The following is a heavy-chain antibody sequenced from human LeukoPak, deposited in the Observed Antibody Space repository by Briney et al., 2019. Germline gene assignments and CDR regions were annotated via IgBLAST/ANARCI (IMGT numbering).Heavy chain of an antibody. D-gene: IGHD5-18*01. J-gene: IGHJ4*02. CDR1: GGPFSSYA. Sequence: SVKVSCKASGGPFSSYAISWVRQAPGQGLEWMGGIIPIFGTANYAQKFQGRVTITADESTSTAYMELSSLRSEDTAVYYCAVVDTAMAGNFDYWGQGTLVTVSS. CDR2: IIPIFGTA. V-gene: IGHV1-69*01. CDR3: AVVDTAMAGNFDY.